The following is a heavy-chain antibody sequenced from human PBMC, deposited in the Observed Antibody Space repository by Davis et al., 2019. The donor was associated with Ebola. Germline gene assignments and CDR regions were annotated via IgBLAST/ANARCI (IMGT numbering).Heavy chain of an antibody. CDR2: IYYSGGT. V-gene: IGHV4-59*01. CDR3: ARSPFPGGIDY. Sequence: MPSETLSLTCTVSGGSISSYYWSWIRQPPGKGLEWIGYIYYSGGTHYNPSLKSRVTISVDTSKNQFSLKLSSVTAADTAVYYCARSPFPGGIDYWGQGTLVTVSS. CDR1: GGSISSYY. J-gene: IGHJ4*02. D-gene: IGHD2/OR15-2a*01.